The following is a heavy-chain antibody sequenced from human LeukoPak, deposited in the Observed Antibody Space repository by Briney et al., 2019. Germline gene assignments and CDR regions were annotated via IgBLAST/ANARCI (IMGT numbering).Heavy chain of an antibody. D-gene: IGHD1-26*01. CDR1: GXTFSSYS. J-gene: IGHJ4*02. V-gene: IGHV3-21*01. Sequence: GGSLRLSCAASGXTFSSYSMNWVRQAPGKGLEWVSSISSSSSYIYYADSVKGRFTISRDNAKNSLYLQMNSLRAEDTAVYYCARDGRGAFDYWGQGTLVTVSS. CDR3: ARDGRGAFDY. CDR2: ISSSSSYI.